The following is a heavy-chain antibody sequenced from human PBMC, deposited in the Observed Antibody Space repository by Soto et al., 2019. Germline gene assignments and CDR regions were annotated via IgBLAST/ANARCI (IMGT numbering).Heavy chain of an antibody. D-gene: IGHD4-17*01. Sequence: QVQLVQSGAEVKKPGSSVKVSCKASGGTFSSYTISWVRQAPGQGLEWMGRIIPILGIANYAQKFQGRVTITAXXSXSXXYRELSSLRSEDTAGYYCARDRIHDYGDYHNWFDPWGQGTLVTVSS. J-gene: IGHJ5*02. CDR1: GGTFSSYT. V-gene: IGHV1-69*08. CDR2: IIPILGIA. CDR3: ARDRIHDYGDYHNWFDP.